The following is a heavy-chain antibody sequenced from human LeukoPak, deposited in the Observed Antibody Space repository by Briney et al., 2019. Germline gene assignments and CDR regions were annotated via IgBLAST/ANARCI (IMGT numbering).Heavy chain of an antibody. V-gene: IGHV4-59*01. CDR2: TYNSGTT. Sequence: SETLSLTCAVYGGSFSDYYWSCIRQPPGKGLEWIGFTYNSGTTNYHPSLKSRVTISLDTSKNQLSLKVSSVTAADTAVYYCAKCFGSGCPNGVFDFWGQGTLVTVSS. D-gene: IGHD6-19*01. CDR3: AKCFGSGCPNGVFDF. J-gene: IGHJ4*02. CDR1: GGSFSDYY.